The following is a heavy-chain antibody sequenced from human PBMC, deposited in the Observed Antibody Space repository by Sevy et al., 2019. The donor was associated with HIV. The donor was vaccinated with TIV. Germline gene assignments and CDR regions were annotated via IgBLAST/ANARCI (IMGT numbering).Heavy chain of an antibody. V-gene: IGHV3-33*01. Sequence: GGSLRLSCVASGFTFSIYGMHWVRQAPGKGLEWVAVIWTGGSEESYVDSVKGRYTISRDDSQNTVYLQMNSLRAEDTAVYYCARDESNNFYYYGLDVWGQGTTVTVSS. CDR3: ARDESNNFYYYGLDV. CDR1: GFTFSIYG. CDR2: IWTGGSEE. J-gene: IGHJ6*02. D-gene: IGHD3-3*01.